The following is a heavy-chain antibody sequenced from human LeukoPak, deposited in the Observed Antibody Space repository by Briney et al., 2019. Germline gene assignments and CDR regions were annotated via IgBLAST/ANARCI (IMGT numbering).Heavy chain of an antibody. V-gene: IGHV4-30-4*08. Sequence: KPSETLSLTCTVSGGSISSGDYYWSWIRQPPGKGLEWIGYIYYSGSTYYNPSLKSRVTISVDTSKNQFSPKLSSVTAADTAVYYCAITIGSGYYYDLDYWGQGTLVTVSS. CDR1: GGSISSGDYY. D-gene: IGHD3-22*01. CDR3: AITIGSGYYYDLDY. CDR2: IYYSGST. J-gene: IGHJ4*02.